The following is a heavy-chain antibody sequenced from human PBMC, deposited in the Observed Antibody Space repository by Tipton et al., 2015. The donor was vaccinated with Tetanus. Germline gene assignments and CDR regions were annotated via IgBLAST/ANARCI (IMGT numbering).Heavy chain of an antibody. CDR1: GVSIRNGGYS. J-gene: IGHJ4*02. Sequence: TLSLTCAVSGVSIRNGGYSWNWIRQPAGKGLEWIGYTYHTGGIYYNPSLKSRVTISVDRSSDQFSLRLTSVTAADTAIYYCVRAPYNSPGKYYFDYWGQGTLVTVSS. CDR2: TYHTGGI. CDR3: VRAPYNSPGKYYFDY. V-gene: IGHV4-30-2*01. D-gene: IGHD1-1*01.